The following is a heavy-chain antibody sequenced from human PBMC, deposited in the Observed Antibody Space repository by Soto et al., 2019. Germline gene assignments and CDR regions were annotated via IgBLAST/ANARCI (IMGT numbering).Heavy chain of an antibody. CDR3: ARGHNYDSSGYYYDL. V-gene: IGHV4-61*01. CDR2: IYYSGST. J-gene: IGHJ4*02. CDR1: GGSVSSGSYY. Sequence: SETLSLTCTVSGGSVSSGSYYWSWIRQPPGKGLEWIGYIYYSGSTNYNPSLKSRVTISVDTSKNQFSLKLSSVTAADTAVYYCARGHNYDSSGYYYDLWGQGTLVTVSS. D-gene: IGHD3-22*01.